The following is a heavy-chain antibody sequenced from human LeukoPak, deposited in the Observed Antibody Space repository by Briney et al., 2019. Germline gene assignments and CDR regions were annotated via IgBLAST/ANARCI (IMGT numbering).Heavy chain of an antibody. CDR1: GFTFNRFG. Sequence: PGGSLRLSCAASGFTFNRFGMHWVRQAPGKGLEWVSVIYSGGSTYYADSVKGRFTISRDNSKNTLYLQMNSLRAEDTAVYYCARGSPLGYYYDSSGHFDYWGQGTLVSVSS. V-gene: IGHV3-66*01. CDR3: ARGSPLGYYYDSSGHFDY. D-gene: IGHD3-22*01. J-gene: IGHJ4*02. CDR2: IYSGGST.